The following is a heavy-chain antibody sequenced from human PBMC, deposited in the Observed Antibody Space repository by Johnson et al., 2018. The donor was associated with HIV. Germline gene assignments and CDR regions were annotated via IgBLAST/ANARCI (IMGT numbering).Heavy chain of an antibody. CDR3: AGSVVVTAQAGIYALDI. CDR1: GFTFDDYA. Sequence: QLVESGGGLVQPGRSLRLSCAASGFTFDDYAMHWVRQVPGKGLEWVSGISWDTETIGYANSVKGRFTISRDNSKNTLYLQMNSLRGDDTAIYYCAGSVVVTAQAGIYALDIWGQGTMVTVSS. V-gene: IGHV3-9*01. CDR2: ISWDTETI. J-gene: IGHJ3*02. D-gene: IGHD2-21*02.